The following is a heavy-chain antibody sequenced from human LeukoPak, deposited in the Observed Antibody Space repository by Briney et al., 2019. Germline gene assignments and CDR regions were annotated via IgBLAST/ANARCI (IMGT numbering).Heavy chain of an antibody. CDR3: ARDFTDSGSSLVYYYYYYMDV. CDR1: GGSISPNY. V-gene: IGHV4-59*12. J-gene: IGHJ6*03. D-gene: IGHD1-26*01. CDR2: VYYSGST. Sequence: SETLSLTCTVSGGSISPNYWSWIRQPPGKGLEWIGYVYYSGSTDYNPSLKSRVTISVDTSKNQFSLKLSSVTAADTAVYYCARDFTDSGSSLVYYYYYYMDVWGKGTTVTVSS.